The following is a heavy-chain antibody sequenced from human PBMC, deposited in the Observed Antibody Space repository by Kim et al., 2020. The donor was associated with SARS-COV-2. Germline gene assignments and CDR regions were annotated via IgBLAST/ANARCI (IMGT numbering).Heavy chain of an antibody. CDR1: GFTFGSFA. J-gene: IGHJ3*02. Sequence: GGSLRLSCAASGFTFGSFAMNWVRQAPGKGLEWVTGISGSGDSTYSADSVKGRFTFSSDNSKNTLYLQMNSLRAEDTAVYYCARDFYCDNSVAGAFDMWGQGTMV. CDR2: ISGSGDST. V-gene: IGHV3-23*01. D-gene: IGHD1-26*01. CDR3: ARDFYCDNSVAGAFDM.